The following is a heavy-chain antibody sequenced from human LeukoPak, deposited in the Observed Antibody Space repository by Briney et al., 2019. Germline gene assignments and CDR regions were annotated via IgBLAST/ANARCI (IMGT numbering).Heavy chain of an antibody. CDR1: GFTFSSYA. J-gene: IGHJ4*02. Sequence: GGSLRLPCAASGFTFSSYAMSWVRQAPGKGLEWVSAIGGNGGSTYYAESVKGRFTISRDNSKNTLYLQMDSLRADDTALYYCAKEQGWFGECSTYWGQGTLVTVSS. D-gene: IGHD3-10*01. CDR2: IGGNGGST. CDR3: AKEQGWFGECSTY. V-gene: IGHV3-23*01.